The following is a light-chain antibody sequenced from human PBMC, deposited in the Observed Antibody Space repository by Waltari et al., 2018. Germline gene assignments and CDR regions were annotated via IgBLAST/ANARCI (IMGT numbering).Light chain of an antibody. J-gene: IGKJ4*01. CDR3: QQRSTWPLT. CDR1: QNIGRH. CDR2: DAS. Sequence: EIVLTQSPATLSLSPGERATLSCWASQNIGRHLAWYQQRPGQAPSLVIYDASNRATGIPARFSGSGSGIDFTLTISSLEPEDFAVYYCQQRSTWPLTFGGGTKVDIK. V-gene: IGKV3-11*01.